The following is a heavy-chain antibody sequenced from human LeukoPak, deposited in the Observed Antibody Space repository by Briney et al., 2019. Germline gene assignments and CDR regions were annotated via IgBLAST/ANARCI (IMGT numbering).Heavy chain of an antibody. V-gene: IGHV1-46*01. CDR3: ARDAGRTTMTTWSGGEYVGGRRGQYWFDP. J-gene: IGHJ5*02. CDR2: INPSGGST. Sequence: GASVKVSCKASGYSFTNYAMNWVRQAPGQGLEWMGIINPSGGSTSYAQKFQGRVTMTRDMSTSTVYMELRSLRSEDTAVYYCARDAGRTTMTTWSGGEYVGGRRGQYWFDPWGQGTLVTVSS. D-gene: IGHD4-17*01. CDR1: GYSFTNYA.